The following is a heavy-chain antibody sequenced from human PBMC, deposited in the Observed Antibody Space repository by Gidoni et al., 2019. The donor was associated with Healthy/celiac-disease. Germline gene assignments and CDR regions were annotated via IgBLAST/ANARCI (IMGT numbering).Heavy chain of an antibody. CDR3: AREGDDYGDYIGWFDP. CDR1: GFTFSSYS. V-gene: IGHV3-48*02. Sequence: EVQLVESGGGLVQPGGSLRLSCAASGFTFSSYSMNWVRQAPGKGLEWVSYISSSSSTIYYADSVKGRFTISRDNAKNSLHLQMNSLRDEDTAVYYCAREGDDYGDYIGWFDPWGQGTLVTVSS. CDR2: ISSSSSTI. D-gene: IGHD4-17*01. J-gene: IGHJ5*02.